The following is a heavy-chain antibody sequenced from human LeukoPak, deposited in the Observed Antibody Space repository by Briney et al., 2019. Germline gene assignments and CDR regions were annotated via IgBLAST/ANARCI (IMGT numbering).Heavy chain of an antibody. J-gene: IGHJ4*02. D-gene: IGHD3-22*01. CDR2: INHSGST. V-gene: IGHV4-34*01. Sequence: PSETLSLTCAVYGGSFSGYYWSWIRQPPGKGLEWIGEINHSGSTNYNPSLESRVTMSADPSKNQFSLKLTSVTAADTAVYYCARNYLSDSTGYYYDYFDFWGRGTLVTVSS. CDR1: GGSFSGYY. CDR3: ARNYLSDSTGYYYDYFDF.